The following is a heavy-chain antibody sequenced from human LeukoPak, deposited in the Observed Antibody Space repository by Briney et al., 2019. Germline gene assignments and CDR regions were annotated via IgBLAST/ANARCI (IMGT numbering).Heavy chain of an antibody. Sequence: GASVKVSCKASGYTFTGYYMHWVRQAPGQGLEWMGWISAYNGNTNYAQKLQGRVTMTTDTSTSTAYMELRSLRSDDTAVYYCARSAEYYYDSSGYYMPYYFDYWGQGTLVTVSS. J-gene: IGHJ4*02. D-gene: IGHD3-22*01. CDR3: ARSAEYYYDSSGYYMPYYFDY. CDR1: GYTFTGYY. CDR2: ISAYNGNT. V-gene: IGHV1-18*04.